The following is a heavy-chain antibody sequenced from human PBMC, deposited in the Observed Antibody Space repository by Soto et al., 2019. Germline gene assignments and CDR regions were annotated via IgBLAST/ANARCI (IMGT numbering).Heavy chain of an antibody. Sequence: ASETLSLTCTVSGGSISSYYWSWIRQPPGKGLEWIGYIYYSGSTNYNPSLKSRVTISVDTSKNQFSLKLSSVTAADTAAYYCTTDLTDILPWDVWGQGTTITVS. CDR3: TTDLTDILPWDV. CDR2: IYYSGST. J-gene: IGHJ6*02. CDR1: GGSISSYY. V-gene: IGHV4-59*12. D-gene: IGHD3-9*01.